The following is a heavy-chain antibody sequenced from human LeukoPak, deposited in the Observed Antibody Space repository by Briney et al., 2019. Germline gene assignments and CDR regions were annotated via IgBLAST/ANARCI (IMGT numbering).Heavy chain of an antibody. Sequence: GGSLRLSCAASGLTFSDHYMDWVRQAPGKGLEWVGRASNKAKSYTTEYAASVKDRFTISRDDSKNPLYLQMNSLKTEDTAVYYCARVTGAYYFDYWGQGTLVTVSS. CDR3: ARVTGAYYFDY. CDR1: GLTFSDHY. D-gene: IGHD1-20*01. CDR2: ASNKAKSYTT. V-gene: IGHV3-72*01. J-gene: IGHJ4*02.